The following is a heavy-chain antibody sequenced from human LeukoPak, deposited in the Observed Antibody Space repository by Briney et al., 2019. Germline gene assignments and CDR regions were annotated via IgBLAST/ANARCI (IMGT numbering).Heavy chain of an antibody. Sequence: PGRSLRLSCAASGFTFSSYGMHWVRQAPGKGLEWVGDIWYDGSNKYYADSVKGRFTISRDNSKNTLYLQMNSLRAEDTAVYYCARGRRITIFGVVTNYFDYWGQGTLVTVSS. D-gene: IGHD3-3*01. V-gene: IGHV3-33*01. CDR3: ARGRRITIFGVVTNYFDY. J-gene: IGHJ4*02. CDR1: GFTFSSYG. CDR2: IWYDGSNK.